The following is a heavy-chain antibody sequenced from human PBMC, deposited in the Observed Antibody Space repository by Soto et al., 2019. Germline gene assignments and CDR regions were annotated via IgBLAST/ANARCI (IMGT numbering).Heavy chain of an antibody. J-gene: IGHJ6*04. CDR2: IIPIFGTA. Sequence: SVKVSCKASGGTFSSYAINWVRQAPGQGLEWMGGIIPIFGTANYAQKFQGRVTITADESTSTAYMELSSLRSEDTAVYYCAKNSYNSFGYDYPYYYYGMDGWGKGSTVTVSS. CDR3: AKNSYNSFGYDYPYYYYGMDG. CDR1: GGTFSSYA. V-gene: IGHV1-69*13. D-gene: IGHD3-22*01.